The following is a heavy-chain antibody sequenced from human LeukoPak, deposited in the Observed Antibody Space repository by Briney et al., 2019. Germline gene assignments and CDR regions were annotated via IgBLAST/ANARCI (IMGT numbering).Heavy chain of an antibody. CDR2: IYPGDSDA. D-gene: IGHD3-22*01. J-gene: IGHJ4*02. V-gene: IGHV5-51*01. CDR3: ARIPFYYDSSGYLDC. Sequence: GESLKISCKGSGYSFTNYWIAWVRQMPGKGLEWMGIIYPGDSDARYSPSFQGQVTISVDKSITTAYLQWSSLKASDTATYYCARIPFYYDSSGYLDCWGQGTLVTVSS. CDR1: GYSFTNYW.